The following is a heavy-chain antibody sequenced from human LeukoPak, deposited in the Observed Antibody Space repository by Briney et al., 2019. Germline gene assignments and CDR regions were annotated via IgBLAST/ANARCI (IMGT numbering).Heavy chain of an antibody. J-gene: IGHJ4*02. CDR1: GFTFNTYG. Sequence: GRSLRLSCVASGFTFNTYGMHWVRQAPGKGLEWVAGISNDGSSKDYADSVKGRFTISRDKSKNTVYLQMNSLRVEDTAVYYCAKDSRAPITMVRGVLDYWGQGTLVTVSS. CDR2: ISNDGSSK. CDR3: AKDSRAPITMVRGVLDY. V-gene: IGHV3-30*18. D-gene: IGHD3-10*01.